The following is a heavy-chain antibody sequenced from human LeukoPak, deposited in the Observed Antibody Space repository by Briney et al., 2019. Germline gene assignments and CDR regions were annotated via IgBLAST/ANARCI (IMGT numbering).Heavy chain of an antibody. D-gene: IGHD1-26*01. CDR3: AKDSKASSRYYAPTPLDY. J-gene: IGHJ4*02. Sequence: GGSLRLSCAASGFTFSSYGMHWVRQAPGKGLEWLAYIRFDGSNKYYADSVKGRFTISRDNSKNTLYLQMNSLRAEDTAVYYCAKDSKASSRYYAPTPLDYWGQGTLVTVSS. CDR2: IRFDGSNK. CDR1: GFTFSSYG. V-gene: IGHV3-30*02.